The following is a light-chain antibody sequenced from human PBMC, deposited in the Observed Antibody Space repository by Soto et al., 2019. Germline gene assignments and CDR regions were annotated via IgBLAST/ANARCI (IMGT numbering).Light chain of an antibody. Sequence: DIQMTQSPFTLSASVGDRVTITCRASQSITNWLAWHQQKPGKAPKXLISDASSLKSGVPSRFSGSGSGTEFTLTISSLQPDDFATYYCQQYSDYPWTFGQGTQGGYQ. J-gene: IGKJ1*01. CDR2: DAS. CDR1: QSITNW. CDR3: QQYSDYPWT. V-gene: IGKV1-5*01.